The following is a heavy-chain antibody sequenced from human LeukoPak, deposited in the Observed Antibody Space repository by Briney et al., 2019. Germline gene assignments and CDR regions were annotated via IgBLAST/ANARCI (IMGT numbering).Heavy chain of an antibody. CDR1: GFTFSSYS. CDR2: ISSSSSYI. CDR3: ARAHLRDDFWSGYYPWTNYYYYYMDV. V-gene: IGHV3-21*01. Sequence: PGGSLRLSCAASGFTFSSYSMNWVRQAPEKGLEWVSSISSSSSYIYYADSVKGRFTISRDNAKNSLYLQMNSLRAEDTAVYYCARAHLRDDFWSGYYPWTNYYYYYMDVWGKGTTVTISS. J-gene: IGHJ6*03. D-gene: IGHD3-3*01.